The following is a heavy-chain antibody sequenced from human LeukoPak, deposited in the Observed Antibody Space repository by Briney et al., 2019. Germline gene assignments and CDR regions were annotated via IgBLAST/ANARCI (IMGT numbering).Heavy chain of an antibody. CDR1: GFTFSTFW. J-gene: IGHJ1*01. CDR2: IKQDGSEK. CDR3: ARDLRGYPY. V-gene: IGHV3-7*01. Sequence: PGGSLRLSCATSGFTFSTFWMHWVRHAPGKGLEWVANIKQDGSEKYYVDSVKGRFTISRDNAKNSLYLQMTSLRAEDTAVYYCARDLRGYPYWGQGTLVTVSS. D-gene: IGHD3-22*01.